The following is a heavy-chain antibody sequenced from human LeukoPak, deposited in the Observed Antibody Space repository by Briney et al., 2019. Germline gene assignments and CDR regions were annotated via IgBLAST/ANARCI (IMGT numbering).Heavy chain of an antibody. D-gene: IGHD2-2*01. Sequence: TSETLSLTCDVSGGSISGGGYSWSWIRPPPGKGLECIAYIYHSGSTYYNPSLKSRVTISVDRSKNQFSLKLSSVTAADTAVYYCARAPYQLLAGSGLYYYYGMDVWGQGTTVTVSS. J-gene: IGHJ6*02. CDR2: IYHSGST. CDR3: ARAPYQLLAGSGLYYYYGMDV. CDR1: GGSISGGGYS. V-gene: IGHV4-30-2*01.